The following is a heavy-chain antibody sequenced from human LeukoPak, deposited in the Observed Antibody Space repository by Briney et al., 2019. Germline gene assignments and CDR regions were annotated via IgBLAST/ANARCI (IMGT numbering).Heavy chain of an antibody. Sequence: GGSLRLSCAASGFTFSSYWMSWVRQAPGKGLEWVANIKQDGSEKYYVDSVKGRFTISRDNAKDSLYLQMNSLRAEDTAVYYCARGDSSSWYRGSWWFGPWGQGTLVTVSS. D-gene: IGHD6-13*01. J-gene: IGHJ5*02. CDR2: IKQDGSEK. V-gene: IGHV3-7*01. CDR1: GFTFSSYW. CDR3: ARGDSSSWYRGSWWFGP.